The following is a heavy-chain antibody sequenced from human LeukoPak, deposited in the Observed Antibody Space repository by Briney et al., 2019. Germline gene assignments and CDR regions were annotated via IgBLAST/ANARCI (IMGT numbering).Heavy chain of an antibody. V-gene: IGHV3-33*08. CDR2: AYHDGYYGNSQ. CDR3: ATGSGYYYGH. J-gene: IGHJ4*02. D-gene: IGHD3-22*01. Sequence: GGSLRLSCAASGFTFSSYGMHWVRKAPGKGLEWVAVAYHDGYYGNSQYYADSVKGRFTISRDNSEKTLYLQMSSLRAEDTAVYYCATGSGYYYGHWGQGTLVSVSS. CDR1: GFTFSSYG.